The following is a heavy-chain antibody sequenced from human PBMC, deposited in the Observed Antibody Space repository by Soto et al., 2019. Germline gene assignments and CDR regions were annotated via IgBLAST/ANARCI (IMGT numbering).Heavy chain of an antibody. CDR3: ARGQSRFGDFDFDY. D-gene: IGHD3-10*01. V-gene: IGHV4-34*01. CDR1: GGSFSGYY. CDR2: INHSGST. J-gene: IGHJ4*02. Sequence: QVQLQQWGAGLLKPSETLSLTCAVYGGSFSGYYWSWIRQPPGKGLEWIGEINHSGSTNYNPSLKCRVTISVDTSKNQFSLKLSSVTAADTAVYYCARGQSRFGDFDFDYWGQGTLVTVSS.